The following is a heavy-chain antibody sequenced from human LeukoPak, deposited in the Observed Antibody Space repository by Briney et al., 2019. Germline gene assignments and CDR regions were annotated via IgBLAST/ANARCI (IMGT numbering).Heavy chain of an antibody. D-gene: IGHD2-15*01. CDR1: GFTFSSYA. Sequence: GGSLRLSCAASGFTFSSYAMSWVRQAPGKGLEWVSAISGSGGSTYYADSVKGRFTISRDNSKNTLYLQMNSLRAEDTAVYYCAKSGTGLGYRSGGSCYGHYYYYYGMDVWGQGTTVTVSS. J-gene: IGHJ6*02. CDR2: ISGSGGST. V-gene: IGHV3-23*01. CDR3: AKSGTGLGYRSGGSCYGHYYYYYGMDV.